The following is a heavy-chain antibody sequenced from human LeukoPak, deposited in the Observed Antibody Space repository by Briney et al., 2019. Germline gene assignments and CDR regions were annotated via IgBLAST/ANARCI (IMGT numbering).Heavy chain of an antibody. V-gene: IGHV4-30-2*01. J-gene: IGHJ4*02. CDR3: ARATVTETTRFDY. D-gene: IGHD4-17*01. CDR2: IYHSGSA. CDR1: GGSISSGGYS. Sequence: SETLSLTCAVPGGSISSGGYSWSWIRQPPGKGLEWIGYIYHSGSAYYNPSLKSRVTISVDRSKNQFSLKLSSVTAADTAVYYCARATVTETTRFDYWGQGTLVTVSS.